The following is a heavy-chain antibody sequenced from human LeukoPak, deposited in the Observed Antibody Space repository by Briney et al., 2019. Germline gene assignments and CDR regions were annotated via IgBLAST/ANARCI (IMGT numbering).Heavy chain of an antibody. CDR2: ISFVGCEK. V-gene: IGHV3-30-3*01. J-gene: IGHJ3*02. CDR1: GFTFNTFA. Sequence: PGGSLRLSCAASGFTFNTFAMHWVRQAPGKGLEWVAVISFVGCEKYYADSMTGRFTISRDNSENTVYLQMNSLRPEDSAVYYCARDRDITFYYGSGSFVGVAPDIWGQGTMVTVPS. D-gene: IGHD3-10*01. CDR3: ARDRDITFYYGSGSFVGVAPDI.